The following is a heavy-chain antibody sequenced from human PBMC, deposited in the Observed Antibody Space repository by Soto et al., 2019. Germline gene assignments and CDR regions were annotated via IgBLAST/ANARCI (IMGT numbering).Heavy chain of an antibody. CDR2: IIPILGIA. J-gene: IGHJ4*02. D-gene: IGHD2-21*02. Sequence: ASVKVSCKASGGTFSSYAISWVRQAPGQGLEWMGRIIPILGIANYAQKFQGRVTITADKSTSTAYMELSSLRSEDTAVYYCARDPHIRGGGDTFDYWGQGTLVTVSS. CDR1: GGTFSSYA. V-gene: IGHV1-69*04. CDR3: ARDPHIRGGGDTFDY.